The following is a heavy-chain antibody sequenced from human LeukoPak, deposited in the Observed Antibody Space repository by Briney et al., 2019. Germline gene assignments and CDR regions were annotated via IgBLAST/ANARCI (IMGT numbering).Heavy chain of an antibody. CDR1: GYTFSSYG. V-gene: IGHV1-18*01. Sequence: ASVKVSCKASGYTFSSYGINWVRQAPEQGLEWMGWISVINNGNARYAQKFQGRLTMTTDTSTTTAYMELRSLRSDDTAVYYCSREFPFCGADCFSGVFDIWGQGTMVTVS. CDR3: SREFPFCGADCFSGVFDI. J-gene: IGHJ3*02. D-gene: IGHD2-21*02. CDR2: ISVINNGNA.